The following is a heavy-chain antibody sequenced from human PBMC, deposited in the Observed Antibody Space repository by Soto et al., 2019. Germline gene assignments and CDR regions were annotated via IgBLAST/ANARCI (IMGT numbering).Heavy chain of an antibody. Sequence: ESGGGVVQPGRSLRLSCAASGFTFSTYPMHWARQAPGKGLEWVAVISYNEDNKYYADSVKGRFTISRDNSKNTLYLHMNSLRVDDTAVYYCARDLYYQDSSAYYWDLTFDYWGQGTLVTVSS. CDR1: GFTFSTYP. CDR3: ARDLYYQDSSAYYWDLTFDY. V-gene: IGHV3-30-3*01. CDR2: ISYNEDNK. J-gene: IGHJ4*02. D-gene: IGHD3-22*01.